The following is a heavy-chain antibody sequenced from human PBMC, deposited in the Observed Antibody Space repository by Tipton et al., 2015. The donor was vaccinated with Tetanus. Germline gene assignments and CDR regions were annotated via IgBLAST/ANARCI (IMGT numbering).Heavy chain of an antibody. D-gene: IGHD3-3*01. J-gene: IGHJ4*02. V-gene: IGHV4-31*03. CDR2: IYFSGST. CDR1: GGSLSRGGYY. Sequence: TLSLTCTVSGGSLSRGGYYWTWIRQNPGKGLEWIGDIYFSGSTYYNPSLKSRVTISVDTSKNQFSLRLNSVTAADTAVYYCARDQAGGAREWNYFDSWGQGTLVTVSS. CDR3: ARDQAGGAREWNYFDS.